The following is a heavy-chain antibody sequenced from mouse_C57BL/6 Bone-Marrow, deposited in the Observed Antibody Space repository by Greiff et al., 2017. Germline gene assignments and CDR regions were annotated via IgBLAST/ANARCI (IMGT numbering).Heavy chain of an antibody. Sequence: VQLQQSGPELVKPGASVKISCKASGYTFTDYYINWVKQRPGQGLEWIGWIFPGSGSTYYNEKFKGKATLTVDKSSSTDYMLLSSLTSEDSAVYFCPAQAPYYYAMDYWGQGTSVTVSS. CDR3: PAQAPYYYAMDY. CDR1: GYTFTDYY. J-gene: IGHJ4*01. V-gene: IGHV1-75*01. CDR2: IFPGSGST. D-gene: IGHD3-2*02.